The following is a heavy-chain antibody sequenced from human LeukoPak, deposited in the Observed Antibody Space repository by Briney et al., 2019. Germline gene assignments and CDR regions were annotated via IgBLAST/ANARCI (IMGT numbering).Heavy chain of an antibody. D-gene: IGHD6-19*01. CDR2: IYTSGST. V-gene: IGHV4-4*07. Sequence: ASETLSLTCTVSGGSISSYYWSWIRQPAGKGLEWIGRIYTSGSTNYNPSLKSRVTMSVDTSKNQFSLKLSSVTAADTAVYYCARGRDSSGWQQGARFDYWGQGTLVTVSS. CDR3: ARGRDSSGWQQGARFDY. J-gene: IGHJ4*02. CDR1: GGSISSYY.